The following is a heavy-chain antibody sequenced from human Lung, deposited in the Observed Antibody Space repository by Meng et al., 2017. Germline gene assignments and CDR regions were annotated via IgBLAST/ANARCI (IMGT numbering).Heavy chain of an antibody. CDR1: GGSFSAYY. Sequence: QVQPQQWGAGLLKPSETLSLPCVVSGGSFSAYYWSWIRQPPGKGLEWIGEINHSGSTNYNPSLESRATISVDTSQNNPSLKLSSVTAADSAVYYCARGPTTMAHDFDYWGQGTLVTVSS. CDR3: ARGPTTMAHDFDY. CDR2: INHSGST. V-gene: IGHV4-34*01. J-gene: IGHJ4*02. D-gene: IGHD4-11*01.